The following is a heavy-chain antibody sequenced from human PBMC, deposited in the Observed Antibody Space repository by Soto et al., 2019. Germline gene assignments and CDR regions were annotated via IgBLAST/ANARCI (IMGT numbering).Heavy chain of an antibody. Sequence: QVQLVESGGGVVQPGRSLRLSCAASGFTFSSYGMHWVRQAPGKGLEWVAVIWYDGSNKYYADSVKGRFTISRDNSKNTLYLQMNSLRAEDTAVYYCAKSTFWSGYGMDVWGQGTTVTVSS. CDR2: IWYDGSNK. V-gene: IGHV3-33*06. CDR1: GFTFSSYG. D-gene: IGHD3-3*01. CDR3: AKSTFWSGYGMDV. J-gene: IGHJ6*02.